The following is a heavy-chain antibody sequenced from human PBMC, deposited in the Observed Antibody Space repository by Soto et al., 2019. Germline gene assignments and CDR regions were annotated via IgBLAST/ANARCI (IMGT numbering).Heavy chain of an antibody. CDR2: IDPNDSYI. Sequence: EEQLVQSGAEMGKPGESLRISCQGSGYSFTNYWISWVRQMPGKGLEWMGKIDPNDSYIIYSPSFQGHVTISTDKSISTAYLQWSSLKASDTAIYYCARSAHGSTNNWFDPWGQGTLVTVSS. V-gene: IGHV5-10-1*03. CDR3: ARSAHGSTNNWFDP. CDR1: GYSFTNYW. J-gene: IGHJ5*02. D-gene: IGHD2-15*01.